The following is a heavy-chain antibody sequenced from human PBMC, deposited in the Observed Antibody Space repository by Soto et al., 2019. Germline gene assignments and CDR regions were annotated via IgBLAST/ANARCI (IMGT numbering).Heavy chain of an antibody. D-gene: IGHD3-3*01. J-gene: IGHJ6*02. CDR3: ARDILEWLLSSYYYYGTDV. V-gene: IGHV3-21*01. Sequence: XGSLRLSCAASGFTFSSYSMNWVRQAPGKGLEWVSSISSSSSYIYYADSVKGRFTISRDNAKNSLYLQMNSLRAEDTAVYYCARDILEWLLSSYYYYGTDVWGQGTTVTVSS. CDR1: GFTFSSYS. CDR2: ISSSSSYI.